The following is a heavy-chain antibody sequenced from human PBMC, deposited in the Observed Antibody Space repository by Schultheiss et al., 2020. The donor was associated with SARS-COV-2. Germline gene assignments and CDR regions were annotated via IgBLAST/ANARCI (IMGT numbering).Heavy chain of an antibody. Sequence: ASVKVSCKASGYTFTGYYMHWVRQAPGQGLEWMGWINPNSGGTNYAQKFQGWVTMTRDTSISTAYMELSRLRSDDTAVYYCAREEYAQWLANSENTGYYYYGMDVWGQGTTVTVSS. V-gene: IGHV1-2*04. D-gene: IGHD6-19*01. CDR1: GYTFTGYY. J-gene: IGHJ6*02. CDR2: INPNSGGT. CDR3: AREEYAQWLANSENTGYYYYGMDV.